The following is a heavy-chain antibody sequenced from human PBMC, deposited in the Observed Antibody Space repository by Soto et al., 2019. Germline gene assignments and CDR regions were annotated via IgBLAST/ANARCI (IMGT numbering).Heavy chain of an antibody. CDR1: GYTFTSYY. V-gene: IGHV1-46*01. CDR2: INPSGGST. CDR3: ARVFRLGELSLYRAAGY. J-gene: IGHJ4*02. D-gene: IGHD3-16*02. Sequence: ASVKVSCKASGYTFTSYYMHWVRQAPGQGLEWMGIINPSGGSTSYAQKFQGRVTMTRDTSTSTVYMELSSLRSEATAVYYCARVFRLGELSLYRAAGYWGQGTLVTVSS.